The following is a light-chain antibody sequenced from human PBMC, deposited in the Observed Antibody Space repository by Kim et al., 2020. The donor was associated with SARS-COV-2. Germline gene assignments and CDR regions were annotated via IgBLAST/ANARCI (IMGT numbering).Light chain of an antibody. CDR1: QHISNY. J-gene: IGKJ1*01. Sequence: AYVGDTVTITCRASQHISNYLAWFQLKQGKAPKLLIYAASSLQPGVPSRFSGSGSGTDFTHTVTSLQPEDVATYHYQKCDSAPWTFGQGTKVDIK. V-gene: IGKV1-27*01. CDR3: QKCDSAPWT. CDR2: AAS.